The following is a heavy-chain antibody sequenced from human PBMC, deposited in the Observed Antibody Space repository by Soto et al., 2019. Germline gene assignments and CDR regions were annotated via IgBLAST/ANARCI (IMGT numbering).Heavy chain of an antibody. CDR3: ARGRGLYNSGRSQLDS. Sequence: SVKVSCKASGDSFSKYTVNWVRQAPRQGLEWMGGIITRFGTTNYAPTLQDRVTITADESMNTVYMELSSLRSEDTALYYCARGRGLYNSGRSQLDSWGQGTLVTVSS. V-gene: IGHV1-69*13. CDR2: IITRFGTT. D-gene: IGHD1-26*01. CDR1: GDSFSKYT. J-gene: IGHJ4*02.